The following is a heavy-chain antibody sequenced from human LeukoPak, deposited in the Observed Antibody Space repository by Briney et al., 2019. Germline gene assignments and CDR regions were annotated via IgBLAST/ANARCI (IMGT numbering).Heavy chain of an antibody. CDR2: IYSSVST. D-gene: IGHD1-26*01. J-gene: IGHJ4*02. V-gene: IGHV4-39*01. CDR3: AYSGSYGHLGY. Sequence: PSETLSLTCTVSGGSISSNAYYWAWIRQPPGRGLEWIGSIYSSVSTYYNPSLKSRVTISVDTSKNQFSLRLSSVTAADTALYYCAYSGSYGHLGYWGQGIPVTVAS. CDR1: GGSISSNAYY.